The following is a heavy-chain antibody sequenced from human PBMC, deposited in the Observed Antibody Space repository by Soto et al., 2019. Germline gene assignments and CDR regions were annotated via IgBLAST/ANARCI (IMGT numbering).Heavy chain of an antibody. D-gene: IGHD3-16*02. J-gene: IGHJ4*02. CDR2: INPNSGGT. Sequence: ASVKVSCKASGYTFTGYYMHWVRQAPGQGLEWMGWINPNSGGTNYAQKFQGWVTMTRDTSISTAYMELSRLRSDDTAVYYCARGSGYDYIWGSYRSEDYFDYWGQGTLVTVSS. CDR3: ARGSGYDYIWGSYRSEDYFDY. V-gene: IGHV1-2*04. CDR1: GYTFTGYY.